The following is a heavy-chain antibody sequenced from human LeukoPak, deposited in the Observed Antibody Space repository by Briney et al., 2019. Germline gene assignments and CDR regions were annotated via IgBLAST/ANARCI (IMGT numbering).Heavy chain of an antibody. CDR3: ARAAVAVTATDAFGI. D-gene: IGHD2-21*02. J-gene: IGHJ3*02. CDR2: IYPGDSNT. CDR1: GYTFTNYW. V-gene: IGHV5-51*01. Sequence: GESLKISCKGSGYTFTNYWIGWVRQMPGKGLEWMGIIYPGDSNTRYSPPFQGQVTVSADKSISTAYLQWSSLKASDTAMYYCARAAVAVTATDAFGIWGQGTMVTVSS.